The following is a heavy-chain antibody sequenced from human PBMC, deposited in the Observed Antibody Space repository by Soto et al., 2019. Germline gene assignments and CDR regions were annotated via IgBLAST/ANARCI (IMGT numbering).Heavy chain of an antibody. CDR3: VREGSGWYSRGSFDF. V-gene: IGHV3-23*01. CDR2: ISGSGGSA. D-gene: IGHD6-19*01. Sequence: PGGSLRLSCAGSGFTLSDHYIDWVRQAPGKGLEGVSVISGSGGSAYYADSVQGRFTISRDNSKNTLYLQMNSLRAEDTAIYYCVREGSGWYSRGSFDFWGRGTMVTVSS. CDR1: GFTLSDHY. J-gene: IGHJ3*01.